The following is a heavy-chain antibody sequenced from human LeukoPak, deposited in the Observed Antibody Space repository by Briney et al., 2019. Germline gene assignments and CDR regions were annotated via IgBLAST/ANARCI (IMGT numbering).Heavy chain of an antibody. D-gene: IGHD6-13*01. Sequence: PSETLSLTCTVSGDSISSRSYYWGWVRQPPGKGREWIGSMYYSGSTYYHPSLKSRVTTSVATSKNQFSLKLSSVTAADTAVYYCARDKSSSWGGRRYYFDYWGQGTLVTVSS. CDR3: ARDKSSSWGGRRYYFDY. J-gene: IGHJ4*02. CDR1: GDSISSRSYY. V-gene: IGHV4-39*07. CDR2: MYYSGST.